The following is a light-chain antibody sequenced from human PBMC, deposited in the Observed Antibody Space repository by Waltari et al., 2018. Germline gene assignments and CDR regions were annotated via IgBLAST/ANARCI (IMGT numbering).Light chain of an antibody. J-gene: IGKJ4*01. CDR1: QSISNW. Sequence: DIQMTQSPSTLSASVGDRVIISCRASQSISNWLAWYQQRPGKAPKLLVYKSSTLESGVPARFSGSGSGTEFTLTISSLQPEDFATYYCQQYNSYSLLSFGGGTKVESK. CDR2: KSS. CDR3: QQYNSYSLLS. V-gene: IGKV1-5*03.